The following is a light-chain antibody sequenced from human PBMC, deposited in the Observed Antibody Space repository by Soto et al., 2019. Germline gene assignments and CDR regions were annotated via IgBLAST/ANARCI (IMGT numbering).Light chain of an antibody. J-gene: IGLJ1*01. CDR3: SSYGSTSARYV. V-gene: IGLV2-11*01. CDR2: EVR. CDR1: SSDVGDYKY. Sequence: QSALTQPRSVSGSPGQSVTISCTGTSSDVGDYKYVSWYQQHPGKAPKLMIYEVRGRPSGVSNRFSGSKSGNTASLTISGLQAEDEGDYFCSSYGSTSARYVFGTGTKLTVL.